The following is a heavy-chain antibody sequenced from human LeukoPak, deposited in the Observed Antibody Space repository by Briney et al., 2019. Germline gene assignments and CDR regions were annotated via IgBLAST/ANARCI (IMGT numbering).Heavy chain of an antibody. J-gene: IGHJ4*02. CDR3: ARGDYYDSSGSQIN. CDR1: GFTFSSYS. CDR2: ITRSSTYI. D-gene: IGHD3-22*01. Sequence: GGPLRLSCAASGFTFSSYSMNWVRQAPGKGLVWVSSITRSSTYIYYADSVKGRFTISRDNSKNTLYLQMNSLRAEDTAVYYCARGDYYDSSGSQINWGQGTLVTVSS. V-gene: IGHV3-21*01.